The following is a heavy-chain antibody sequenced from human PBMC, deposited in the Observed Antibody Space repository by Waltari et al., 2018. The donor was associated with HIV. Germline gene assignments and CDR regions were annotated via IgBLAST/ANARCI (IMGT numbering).Heavy chain of an antibody. Sequence: QVQLVQSGAEVKKPGASVKVSCKASGYTFTGDFMHWVRQAPGQVLEWMGWINPNTGDTNSAQKFQGRVTMTRDKSISTAYMELSRLRSDDTAVYYCARLHYSGSGVYYFDFWGQGTLVTVSS. J-gene: IGHJ4*02. CDR2: INPNTGDT. CDR1: GYTFTGDF. V-gene: IGHV1-2*02. CDR3: ARLHYSGSGVYYFDF. D-gene: IGHD3-10*01.